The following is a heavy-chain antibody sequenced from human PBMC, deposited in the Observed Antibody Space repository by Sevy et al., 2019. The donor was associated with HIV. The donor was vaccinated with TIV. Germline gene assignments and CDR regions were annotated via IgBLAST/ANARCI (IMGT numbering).Heavy chain of an antibody. CDR3: AKAMSAKATEDHFDY. D-gene: IGHD5-12*01. J-gene: IGHJ4*02. CDR1: GFTFNSFA. Sequence: GESLKISCAASGFTFNSFAISWVRQAPGKGLEWVSGVSGSGDRTYYTDYMKGRFTVARDNSKNTLYLQIDNLRVEDTAVYYCAKAMSAKATEDHFDYWGQGTLVTVSS. CDR2: VSGSGDRT. V-gene: IGHV3-23*01.